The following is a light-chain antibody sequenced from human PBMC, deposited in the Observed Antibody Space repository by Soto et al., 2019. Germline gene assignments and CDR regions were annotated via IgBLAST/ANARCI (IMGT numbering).Light chain of an antibody. CDR1: SSDVGGYSY. Sequence: QSALTQPASVSGSPGQSITISCTGTSSDVGGYSYGSWYRQHPGKAPTLMIYDVSNRPSGVSNRFSASKSGHTGPLTISGLQADDVAAYYCSSYTTTFTVIFGGGTKLTVL. J-gene: IGLJ2*01. CDR3: SSYTTTFTVI. V-gene: IGLV2-14*01. CDR2: DVS.